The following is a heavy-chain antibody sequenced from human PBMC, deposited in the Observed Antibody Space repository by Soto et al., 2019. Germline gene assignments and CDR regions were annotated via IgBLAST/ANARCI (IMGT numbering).Heavy chain of an antibody. V-gene: IGHV3-23*01. CDR1: GFTFSSYA. Sequence: EVQLLESGGGLVQPGGSLRLSCAASGFTFSSYAMSWVRQAPGKGLEWVSAISGSGGSTYYADSVKGRFTISRDNSKNTPYLQMNSLRAEDTAVYYCAKDIRVATTVTTFYYWGQGTLVTVSS. CDR3: AKDIRVATTVTTFYY. CDR2: ISGSGGST. D-gene: IGHD4-17*01. J-gene: IGHJ4*02.